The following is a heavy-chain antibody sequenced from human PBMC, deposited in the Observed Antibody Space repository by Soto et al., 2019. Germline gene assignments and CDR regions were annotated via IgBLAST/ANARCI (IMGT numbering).Heavy chain of an antibody. CDR1: GFSLTTSGVG. D-gene: IGHD6-6*01. CDR2: IYWNDEK. V-gene: IGHV2-5*01. Sequence: QITLKESGPTLVKPTQTLTLTCTFSGFSLTTSGVGVGWIRQPPGKALEWLALIYWNDEKRYSSSLQSRLTITKDTPKNQVDLTVTNMNPADRGTYYCAHRLYASSDDAFDICGQGTMVYVSS. CDR3: AHRLYASSDDAFDI. J-gene: IGHJ3*02.